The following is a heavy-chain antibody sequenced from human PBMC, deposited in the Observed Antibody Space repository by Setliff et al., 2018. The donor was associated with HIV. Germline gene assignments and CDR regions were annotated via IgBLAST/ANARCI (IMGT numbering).Heavy chain of an antibody. J-gene: IGHJ3*02. CDR1: RFTFSSYE. V-gene: IGHV3-48*03. CDR3: ARSRFVVVTPRENAFDI. CDR2: ISSSGSII. D-gene: IGHD2-21*02. Sequence: PGGSLRLSCAASRFTFSSYEMNWVRQAPGKGLEWVSFISSSGSIIYYADSVKGRFTISRDNARKSLYLQMNSLRVEDTAVYYCARSRFVVVTPRENAFDIWGQGTMVTVSS.